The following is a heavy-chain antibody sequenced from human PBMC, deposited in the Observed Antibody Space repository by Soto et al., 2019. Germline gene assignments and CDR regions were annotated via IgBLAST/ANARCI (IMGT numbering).Heavy chain of an antibody. CDR2: IKSKTDGGTT. V-gene: IGHV3-15*01. CDR1: GFTFSNAW. Sequence: EVQLVESGGGLVKPGGSLRLSCAASGFTFSNAWMSWVRQARGKGLEWVGRIKSKTDGGTTDYAAPVKGRYTISRDDSKNTLYLQMNSRKTEDTAVYYCTSWYGGSLYNSEGAEYFQHWGQGTLVTVSS. J-gene: IGHJ1*01. D-gene: IGHD6-13*01. CDR3: TSWYGGSLYNSEGAEYFQH.